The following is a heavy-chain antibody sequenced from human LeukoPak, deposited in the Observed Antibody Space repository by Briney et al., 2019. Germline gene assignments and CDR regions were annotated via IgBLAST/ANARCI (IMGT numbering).Heavy chain of an antibody. V-gene: IGHV4-59*01. CDR1: GASISSYY. J-gene: IGHJ4*02. D-gene: IGHD2-15*01. CDR3: ARGVVAATLDY. Sequence: SETLSLTCTVSGASISSYYWSWIRQPPGRGLEWIGNFYYNGTTKYNPSLRSRVTISVDTSKNQFSLKLSSVTAADTAVYYCARGVVAATLDYWGQGTLVTVSS. CDR2: FYYNGTT.